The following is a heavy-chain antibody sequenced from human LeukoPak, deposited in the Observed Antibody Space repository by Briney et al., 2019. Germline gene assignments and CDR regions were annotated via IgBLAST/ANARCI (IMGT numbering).Heavy chain of an antibody. Sequence: GASVKVSCKASGYTFTSYGISWVRQAPGQGLEWMGWISAYNGNTNYAQKLQGRVTMTTDTSTSTAYVELRSLRSDDTAVYYCARAMNSWFLLDLDYWGQGNLVTVSS. J-gene: IGHJ4*02. CDR2: ISAYNGNT. CDR3: ARAMNSWFLLDLDY. V-gene: IGHV1-18*01. D-gene: IGHD3-22*01. CDR1: GYTFTSYG.